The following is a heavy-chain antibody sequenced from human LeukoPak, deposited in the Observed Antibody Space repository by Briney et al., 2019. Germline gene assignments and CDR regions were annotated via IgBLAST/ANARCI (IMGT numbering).Heavy chain of an antibody. V-gene: IGHV1-69*01. CDR2: IIPIFGTA. CDR3: ARDRYYYGSGSYYNL. Sequence: SVKVSCKASGGTFSSYAISWVRQAPGQGLEWMGGIIPIFGTANYAQKFQGRVTITAGESTSTAYMELSSLRSEDTAVYYCARDRYYYGSGSYYNLWGQGTLVTVSS. D-gene: IGHD3-10*01. J-gene: IGHJ5*02. CDR1: GGTFSSYA.